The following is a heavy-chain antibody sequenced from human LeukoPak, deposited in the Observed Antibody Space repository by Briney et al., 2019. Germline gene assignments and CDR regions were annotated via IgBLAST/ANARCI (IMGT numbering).Heavy chain of an antibody. Sequence: SETLSLTCTVSGGSISSYYWSWIRQPAGKGLEWIGRIYTSGGTNYNPSLKSRVTMSVDTSKNQFSLKLSSVTAADTAVYYCARDHGSGWYGGWFDPWGQGTLVTVSS. V-gene: IGHV4-4*07. D-gene: IGHD6-19*01. J-gene: IGHJ5*02. CDR2: IYTSGGT. CDR3: ARDHGSGWYGGWFDP. CDR1: GGSISSYY.